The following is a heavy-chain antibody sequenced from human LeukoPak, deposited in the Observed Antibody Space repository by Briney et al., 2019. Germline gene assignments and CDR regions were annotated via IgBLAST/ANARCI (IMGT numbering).Heavy chain of an antibody. CDR3: AKGSYYDSSGSFYFDY. CDR1: GITFSSYA. J-gene: IGHJ4*02. CDR2: ISGSGDNT. Sequence: GGSLRLSCAASGITFSSYAMSWVRQAPGKGLEWVSGISGSGDNTYYADSVKGRFTISRDNSKNTLYVQVNSLGTEDTAAYYCAKGSYYDSSGSFYFDYWGQGTLVTVSS. D-gene: IGHD3-22*01. V-gene: IGHV3-23*01.